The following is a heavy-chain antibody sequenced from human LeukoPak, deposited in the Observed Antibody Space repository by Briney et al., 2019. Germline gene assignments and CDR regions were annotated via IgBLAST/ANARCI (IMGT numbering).Heavy chain of an antibody. CDR2: ISGSGGTT. Sequence: GGSLRLSCAASRFTLNTYAMSWVRQAPGKGLEWVSAISGSGGTTSYADSVKGRFTISRDNSKNTLYLQMNSLRAEDTAVYYCANPINTGGPWAGGNDYWGQGTLVPVSS. D-gene: IGHD1-14*01. J-gene: IGHJ4*02. V-gene: IGHV3-23*01. CDR3: ANPINTGGPWAGGNDY. CDR1: RFTLNTYA.